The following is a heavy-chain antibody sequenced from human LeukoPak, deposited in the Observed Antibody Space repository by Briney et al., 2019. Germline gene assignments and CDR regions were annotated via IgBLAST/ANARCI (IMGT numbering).Heavy chain of an antibody. V-gene: IGHV3-21*01. Sequence: GGSLRLSCAASGFTFSSYSMNWVRQAPGKGLEWVSSISSSSSYIYYADSVKGRFTISRDNAKNSLYLQMNSLRAEDTAVYYCARAFDDILTGDAFDIWGQGTMVTVSS. CDR1: GFTFSSYS. CDR3: ARAFDDILTGDAFDI. J-gene: IGHJ3*02. D-gene: IGHD3-9*01. CDR2: ISSSSSYI.